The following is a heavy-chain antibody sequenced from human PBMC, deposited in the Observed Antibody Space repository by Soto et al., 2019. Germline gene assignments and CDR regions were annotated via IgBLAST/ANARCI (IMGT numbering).Heavy chain of an antibody. D-gene: IGHD3-9*01. CDR2: IYYSGST. V-gene: IGHV4-59*01. CDR1: GGSISSYY. J-gene: IGHJ5*02. Sequence: PSETLSLTCTVSGGSISSYYWSWIRQPPGKGLEWIGYIYYSGSTNYNPSLKSRVTISVDTSKNQFSLKLSSVTAADTAVYYCARDRYYDILTGYYTAGFDPWGQGTLVTVSS. CDR3: ARDRYYDILTGYYTAGFDP.